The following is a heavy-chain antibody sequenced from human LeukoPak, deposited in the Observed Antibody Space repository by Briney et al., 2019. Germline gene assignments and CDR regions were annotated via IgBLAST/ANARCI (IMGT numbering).Heavy chain of an antibody. CDR2: MKQDGGEI. CDR3: ARVDWNYGSFDI. CDR1: GLTFSGYW. J-gene: IGHJ3*02. Sequence: GGSLRLSCAASGLTFSGYWMSWVRQAPGKGLEWVATMKQDGGEIYYVDSVKGRFTISRDNAKSSLYLQMNSLRAEDTAVYYCARVDWNYGSFDIWGQGTMVTVSS. V-gene: IGHV3-7*04. D-gene: IGHD1-7*01.